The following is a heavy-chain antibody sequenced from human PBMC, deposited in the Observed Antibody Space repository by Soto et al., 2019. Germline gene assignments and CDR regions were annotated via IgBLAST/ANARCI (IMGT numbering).Heavy chain of an antibody. J-gene: IGHJ4*02. CDR3: ARHLKRDGYNYYFDF. CDR2: IYYSGST. CDR1: GGSISSGDYY. V-gene: IGHV4-30-4*01. D-gene: IGHD1-1*01. Sequence: SETLSLTCTVSGGSISSGDYYWSWIRQPPGKGLEWIGYIYYSGSTYYNPSLKSRVTISLDTSKNQFSLKVSSVTAADTAVYYCARHLKRDGYNYYFDFWGQGTLVTVSS.